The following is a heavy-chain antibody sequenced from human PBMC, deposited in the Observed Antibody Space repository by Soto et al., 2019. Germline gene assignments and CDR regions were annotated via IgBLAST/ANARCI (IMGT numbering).Heavy chain of an antibody. V-gene: IGHV1-2*02. D-gene: IGHD6-6*01. CDR2: INPNSGGT. Sequence: ASLKVSCKASVYTFTGYYMHWVRQAPGQGLEWMGWINPNSGGTNYAQKFQGRVTMTRDTSISTAYMELSRLRSDDTAVYYCASVGSSPQPLYYYSSGMDVWGQGTTVTVSS. CDR3: ASVGSSPQPLYYYSSGMDV. CDR1: VYTFTGYY. J-gene: IGHJ6*02.